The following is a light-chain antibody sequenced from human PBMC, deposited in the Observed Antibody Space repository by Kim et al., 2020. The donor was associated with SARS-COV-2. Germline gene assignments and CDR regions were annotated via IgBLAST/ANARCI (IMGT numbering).Light chain of an antibody. V-gene: IGLV2-11*01. Sequence: QSATCSCMWTSSDVGVASCVSWYQQRPGKAPKLMIYDVSKRPSGVPDRFSVSKSGNTASLTISGLQAEDEADYYCCSYAGSYGVVFGGGTQLTVL. CDR2: DVS. CDR1: SSDVGVASC. CDR3: CSYAGSYGVV. J-gene: IGLJ2*01.